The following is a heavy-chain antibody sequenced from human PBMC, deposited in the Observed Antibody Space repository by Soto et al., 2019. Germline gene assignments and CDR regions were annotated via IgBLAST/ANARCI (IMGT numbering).Heavy chain of an antibody. Sequence: RGSLRLSCAASGFTFRSFTMNWVRQAPGKGLEWVSTISSNSAYIYYTDALRGRFTISRDNAKNSLHLQMNSLRAEDTAVYYCTRDASRDSSARGWFDPWGPGTLVTVSS. CDR2: ISSNSAYI. CDR1: GFTFRSFT. D-gene: IGHD6-13*01. J-gene: IGHJ5*02. CDR3: TRDASRDSSARGWFDP. V-gene: IGHV3-21*01.